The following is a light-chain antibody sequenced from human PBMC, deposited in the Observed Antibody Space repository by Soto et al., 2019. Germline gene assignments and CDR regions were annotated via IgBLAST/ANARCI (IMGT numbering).Light chain of an antibody. J-gene: IGKJ4*01. V-gene: IGKV3-15*01. CDR1: PSVSSN. CDR2: GAS. CDR3: QQYNNWPSLT. Sequence: EVAMTQSPGTLSVSPGERATLSCRASPSVSSNLAWYQQKPGQAPRLLIYGASTRATGIPARFSGSGSGTEFTLTISSLQSEDFAVYYCQQYNNWPSLTVGGGTKVDIK.